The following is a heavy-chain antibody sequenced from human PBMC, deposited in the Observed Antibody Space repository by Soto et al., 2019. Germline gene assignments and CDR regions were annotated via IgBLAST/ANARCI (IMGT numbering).Heavy chain of an antibody. J-gene: IGHJ4*02. CDR1: GGSISSGGYS. CDR3: ARVGYCSGGSCHLFDY. V-gene: IGHV4-30-2*01. D-gene: IGHD2-15*01. CDR2: IYHSGST. Sequence: KPSETLSLICAVSGGSISSGGYSWSWIRQPPGKGLEWIGYIYHSGSTYYNPSLKSRVTISVDRSKNQFSLKLSSVTAADTAVYYCARVGYCSGGSCHLFDYWGQGTLVTVSS.